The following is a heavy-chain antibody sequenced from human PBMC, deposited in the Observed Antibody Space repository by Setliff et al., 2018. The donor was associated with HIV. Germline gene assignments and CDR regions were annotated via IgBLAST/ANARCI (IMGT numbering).Heavy chain of an antibody. Sequence: SETLSLTCTVSGYSISSGYYWGWIRQHPGKGLEWIGSIYHSGITYYNSSLKSRVTISVDTSKNQFSLNLPSVTAADTAVYYCARLGYSGSLVGAFEIWGQGTMVTVSS. V-gene: IGHV4-38-2*02. CDR3: ARLGYSGSLVGAFEI. D-gene: IGHD1-26*01. CDR2: IYHSGIT. J-gene: IGHJ3*02. CDR1: GYSISSGYY.